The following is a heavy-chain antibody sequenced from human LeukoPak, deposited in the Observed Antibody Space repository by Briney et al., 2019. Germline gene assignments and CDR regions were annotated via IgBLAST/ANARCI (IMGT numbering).Heavy chain of an antibody. J-gene: IGHJ4*02. CDR2: INHSGST. CDR3: ARDLAYCSGGSCYPYYFDY. CDR1: GGSFSGYY. V-gene: IGHV4-34*01. Sequence: SETLSPTCAVYGGSFSGYYWTWIRQPPGKGLEWIGEINHSGSTNYNPSLKSRVTISVDTSKNQFSLKLSSVTAADTAVYYCARDLAYCSGGSCYPYYFDYWGQGTLVTVSS. D-gene: IGHD2-15*01.